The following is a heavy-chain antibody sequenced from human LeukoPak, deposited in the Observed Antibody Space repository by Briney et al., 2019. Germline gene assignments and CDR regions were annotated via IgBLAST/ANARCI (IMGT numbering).Heavy chain of an antibody. CDR1: GGSISSSSYY. CDR3: ARRERYGSSSFDY. D-gene: IGHD6-6*01. J-gene: IGHJ4*02. V-gene: IGHV4-39*01. CDR2: IYYSGST. Sequence: SETLSLTCTVSGGSISSSSYYWGWIRQPPGKGLEWIGSIYYSGSTYYNPSLKSRVTISVDTSKNQFSLKLSSVTAADTAVYYCARRERYGSSSFDYWGQGTLVTVSS.